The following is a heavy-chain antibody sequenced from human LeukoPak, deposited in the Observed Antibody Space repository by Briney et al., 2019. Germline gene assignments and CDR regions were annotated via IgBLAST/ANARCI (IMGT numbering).Heavy chain of an antibody. CDR1: GGSFSGYY. V-gene: IGHV4-34*01. CDR3: ARDPTVLRAFDY. CDR2: INHSGST. Sequence: SETLSLTCAVYGGSFSGYYWSWIRQPPGKGLEWIGEINHSGSTNYNPSLKSRVTISVGTSKNQFSLKLSSVTAAGTAVYYCARDPTVLRAFDYWGQGTLVTVSS. J-gene: IGHJ4*02. D-gene: IGHD4/OR15-4a*01.